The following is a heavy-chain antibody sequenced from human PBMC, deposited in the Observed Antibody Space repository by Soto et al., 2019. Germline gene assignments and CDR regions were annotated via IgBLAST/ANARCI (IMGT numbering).Heavy chain of an antibody. J-gene: IGHJ4*02. D-gene: IGHD5-12*01. CDR1: GFTFGDYA. V-gene: IGHV3-49*04. CDR2: IRSKAYGGTT. Sequence: GGSLRRSCTASGFTFGDYAMSWVRQAPGKGLEWVGFIRSKAYGGTTEYAASVKGRFTISRDDSKSIAYLQINSLKTEDTAVYYCTRDKSIVAKRYYFDYWGQGTLVTVSS. CDR3: TRDKSIVAKRYYFDY.